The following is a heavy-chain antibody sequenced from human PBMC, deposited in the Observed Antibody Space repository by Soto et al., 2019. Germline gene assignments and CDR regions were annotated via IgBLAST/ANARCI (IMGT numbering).Heavy chain of an antibody. D-gene: IGHD3-3*01. CDR2: MNPNSGNT. J-gene: IGHJ6*03. CDR3: ARGGVWRFLEWLDHYYYYYYMDV. V-gene: IGHV1-8*01. Sequence: QVQLVQSGAEVKKPGASVKVSCKASGYTFTSYDINWVRQATGQGLEWMGWMNPNSGNTGYAQKFQGRVTMTRNTSISTAYMELSSLRSEDTAVYYCARGGVWRFLEWLDHYYYYYYMDVWGKGTTVTVSS. CDR1: GYTFTSYD.